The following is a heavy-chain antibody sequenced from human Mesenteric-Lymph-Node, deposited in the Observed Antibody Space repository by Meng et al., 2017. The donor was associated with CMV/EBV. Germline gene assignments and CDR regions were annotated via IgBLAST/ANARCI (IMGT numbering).Heavy chain of an antibody. CDR2: IYYSGST. Sequence: SETLSLTCTVSGGSISSSSYYWVWIRQPPGKGLEWIGSIYYSGSTYYNPSLKSRVTISVDTSKNQFSLKLSSVTAADTAVYYCARDRIVVVPAATPLYYYYGMDVWGQGTTVTVSS. D-gene: IGHD2-2*01. V-gene: IGHV4-39*07. CDR3: ARDRIVVVPAATPLYYYYGMDV. J-gene: IGHJ6*02. CDR1: GGSISSSSYY.